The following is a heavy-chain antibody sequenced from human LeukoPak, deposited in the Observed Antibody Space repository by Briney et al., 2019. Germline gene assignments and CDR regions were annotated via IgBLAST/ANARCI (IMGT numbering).Heavy chain of an antibody. D-gene: IGHD2-2*01. CDR1: GFTFSSYG. J-gene: IGHJ6*02. CDR2: ISYDGSNK. Sequence: PGRSLRLSCAASGFTFSSYGMHWVRQAPGKGLEWVAVISYDGSNKYYADSVKGRFTISRDNSKNTLYLQMNSLRAEDTAVYYCAKDLTAVPAADGRYYYGMDVWGQGTTVTVSS. CDR3: AKDLTAVPAADGRYYYGMDV. V-gene: IGHV3-30*18.